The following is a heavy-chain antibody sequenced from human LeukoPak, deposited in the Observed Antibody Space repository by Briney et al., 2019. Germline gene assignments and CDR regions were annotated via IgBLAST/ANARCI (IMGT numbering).Heavy chain of an antibody. V-gene: IGHV4-34*01. CDR1: GGSFSGYY. D-gene: IGHD3-10*01. Sequence: SETLSLTCAVYGGSFSGYYWSWIRQPPGKGLEWIGEINHSGSTSYNPSLKSRVTISVDTSKNQFSLKLSSVTAADTAVYYCARVSAYMVRGVISYYYYYMDVWGKGTTVTVSS. J-gene: IGHJ6*03. CDR3: ARVSAYMVRGVISYYYYYMDV. CDR2: INHSGST.